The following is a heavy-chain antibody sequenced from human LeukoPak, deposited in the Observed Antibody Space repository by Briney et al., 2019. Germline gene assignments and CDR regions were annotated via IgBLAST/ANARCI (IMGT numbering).Heavy chain of an antibody. CDR1: GYTFSGYY. J-gene: IGHJ5*02. Sequence: ASVKVSCKTSGYTFSGYYMHWVRQAPGQGLEWMGWINPISGGTNFAQKFQGRVTMTRDTSISIAYMELSRLTSDDTAVYFCARAHLTTVRGVIMSLSDWFDPWGQGTLVTVSS. CDR2: INPISGGT. CDR3: ARAHLTTVRGVIMSLSDWFDP. V-gene: IGHV1-2*02. D-gene: IGHD3-10*01.